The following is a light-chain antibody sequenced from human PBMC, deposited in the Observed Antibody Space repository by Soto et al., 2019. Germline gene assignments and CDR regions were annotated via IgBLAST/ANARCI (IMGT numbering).Light chain of an antibody. Sequence: QSALTQPASVSGSPGQSITISCTGTSSDVGGYNYVSCYQQHPGNAPTVMIYEVSNRPSGGSNRFSGSKSGNTASLTISGLQAEDEADYYCSSYRSIGSLVFGTGTKVTVL. J-gene: IGLJ1*01. V-gene: IGLV2-14*01. CDR2: EVS. CDR3: SSYRSIGSLV. CDR1: SSDVGGYNY.